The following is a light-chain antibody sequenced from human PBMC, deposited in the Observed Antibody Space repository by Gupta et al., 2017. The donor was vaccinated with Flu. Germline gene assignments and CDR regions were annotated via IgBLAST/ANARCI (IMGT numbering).Light chain of an antibody. V-gene: IGKV1-39*01. J-gene: IGKJ1*01. CDR2: AAS. Sequence: DIQMTQYHSYVSASLGDRVTITCRARQRISRYLNWYQQKPGKAPKLLIYAASRMQSGVPSRFSGSGSGTDFTLTISSRQPEDFANYYCQQRYSTPFTFGQGTQVEIK. CDR3: QQRYSTPFT. CDR1: QRISRY.